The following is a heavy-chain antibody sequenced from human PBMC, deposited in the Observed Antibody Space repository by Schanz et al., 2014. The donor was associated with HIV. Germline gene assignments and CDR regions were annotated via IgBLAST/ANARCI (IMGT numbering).Heavy chain of an antibody. CDR1: GDTFSSFG. J-gene: IGHJ6*02. V-gene: IGHV1-69*01. CDR2: FIPVFGTA. CDR3: ARTRGYSGYDPPYYYYYGMDV. Sequence: QVRLVQSGAEVKKPGSSVKVSCKASGDTFSSFGISWVRQAPGQGLEWMGGFIPVFGTANYAQKFQGRVTMTADESTSTAYMELSSLRSEDTAVYYCARTRGYSGYDPPYYYYYGMDVWGQGTTLTVSS. D-gene: IGHD5-12*01.